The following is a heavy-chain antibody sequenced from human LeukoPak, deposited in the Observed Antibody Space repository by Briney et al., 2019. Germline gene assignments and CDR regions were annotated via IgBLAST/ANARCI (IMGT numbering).Heavy chain of an antibody. Sequence: PGGALRLSCAPSGCTFSNYYMSWMRPAPGTGVEWLSYISRDYSTVLYADSVMGRFTISRDNAQSSLNLQVNNLRADDTGIYYCARGCSGPGCYSMFDIWGQGTLVTVSS. J-gene: IGHJ4*02. CDR1: GCTFSNYY. D-gene: IGHD2-15*01. V-gene: IGHV3-11*01. CDR2: ISRDYSTV. CDR3: ARGCSGPGCYSMFDI.